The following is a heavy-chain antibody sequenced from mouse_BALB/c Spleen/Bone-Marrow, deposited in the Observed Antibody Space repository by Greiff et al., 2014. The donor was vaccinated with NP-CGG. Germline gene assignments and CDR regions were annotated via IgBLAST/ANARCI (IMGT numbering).Heavy chain of an antibody. V-gene: IGHV1-9*01. CDR1: GYTFSSYW. CDR3: ARELGLRLAY. CDR2: ILPGSGST. J-gene: IGHJ3*01. Sequence: QVHVKQSGAELMEPGASVKISCKATGYTFSSYWIEWVKQRPGHGLEWIGEILPGSGSTNYNEKFKGKATFTADTSSNTAYMQPSSLTSEDSAVYYCARELGLRLAYWGQGTLVTVSA. D-gene: IGHD3-1*01.